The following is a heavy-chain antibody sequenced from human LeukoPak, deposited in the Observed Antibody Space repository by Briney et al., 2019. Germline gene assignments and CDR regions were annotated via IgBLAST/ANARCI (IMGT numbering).Heavy chain of an antibody. CDR3: ARGGLDCSSTSCYDYYYYYMDV. CDR1: GGSFSGYY. V-gene: IGHV4-34*01. Sequence: SETLSLTCAVYGGSFSGYYWSWIRQPPGKGLEWIGEINHSGSTNYNPSLKSRVTISVDTSKNQFSLKLSSVTAAGTAVYYCARGGLDCSSTSCYDYYYYYMDVWGKGTTVTVSS. D-gene: IGHD2-2*01. CDR2: INHSGST. J-gene: IGHJ6*03.